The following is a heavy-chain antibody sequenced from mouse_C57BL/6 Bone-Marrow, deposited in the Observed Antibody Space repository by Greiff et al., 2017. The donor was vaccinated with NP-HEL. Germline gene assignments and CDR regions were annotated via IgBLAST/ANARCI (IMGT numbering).Heavy chain of an antibody. J-gene: IGHJ3*01. Sequence: EVKLQESGGGLVKPGGSLKLSCAASGFTFSSYAMSWVRQTPEKRLEWVATISDGGSYTYYPDNVKGRFTISRDNAKNNLYLQMSHLKSEDTAMYYCARTGTFLAYWGQGTLVTVSA. CDR1: GFTFSSYA. V-gene: IGHV5-4*03. CDR2: ISDGGSYT. D-gene: IGHD4-1*01. CDR3: ARTGTFLAY.